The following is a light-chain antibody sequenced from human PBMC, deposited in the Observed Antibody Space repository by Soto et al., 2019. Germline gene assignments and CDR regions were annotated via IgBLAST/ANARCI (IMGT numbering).Light chain of an antibody. CDR2: EVS. CDR1: SSDVGGYNS. V-gene: IGLV2-14*01. Sequence: QSALTQPASVSGSPGQSITISCTGTSSDVGGYNSVSWYQQYPGKAPKLMIYEVSDRPSRVSNRFSGSKSGNTASLTISGLQAEDEAAYYCSSYTSSSTLIFGGGTKLTVL. CDR3: SSYTSSSTLI. J-gene: IGLJ2*01.